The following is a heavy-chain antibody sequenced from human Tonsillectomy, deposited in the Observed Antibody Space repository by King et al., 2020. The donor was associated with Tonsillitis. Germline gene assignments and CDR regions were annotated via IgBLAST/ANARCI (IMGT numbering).Heavy chain of an antibody. V-gene: IGHV2-26*01. CDR1: GFSLTNARMG. CDR3: ARISSLNDYDTMCYTWFDP. CDR2: IFSNDEK. J-gene: IGHJ5*02. Sequence: QVTLKESGPVLVRPTETLTLTCSVSGFSLTNARMGVGWIRQPPGKALEWLAHIFSNDEKFYSTSLKNRLIISKDTSKSQVVLTMTNMDPVDTATYFCARISSLNDYDTMCYTWFDPWGHGTPVTVSS. D-gene: IGHD3-22*01.